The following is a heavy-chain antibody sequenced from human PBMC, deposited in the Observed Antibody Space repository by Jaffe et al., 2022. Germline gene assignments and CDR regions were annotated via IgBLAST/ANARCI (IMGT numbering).Heavy chain of an antibody. CDR2: IIPIFGTA. CDR3: ARDTYYYDSSGRWGAFDI. CDR1: GGTFSSYA. Sequence: QVQLVQSGAEVKKPGSSVKVSCKASGGTFSSYAISWVRQAPGQGLEWMGGIIPIFGTANYAQKFQGRVTITTDESTSTAYMELSSLRSEDTAVYYCARDTYYYDSSGRWGAFDIWGQGTMVTVSS. J-gene: IGHJ3*02. V-gene: IGHV1-69*05. D-gene: IGHD3-22*01.